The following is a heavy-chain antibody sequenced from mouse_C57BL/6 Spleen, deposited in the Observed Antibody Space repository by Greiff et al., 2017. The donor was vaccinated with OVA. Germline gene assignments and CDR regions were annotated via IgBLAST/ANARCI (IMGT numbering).Heavy chain of an antibody. V-gene: IGHV1-64*01. CDR2: IHPNSGST. D-gene: IGHD2-3*01. J-gene: IGHJ2*01. Sequence: QVQLQQPGAELVKPGASVKLSCKASVYTFTSYWMHWVKQRPGQGLEWIGMIHPNSGSTNYNEKFKSKATLTVDKSSSTAYMQLSSLTSEDSAVYYCARADDGYGDDWGQGTTLTVSS. CDR1: VYTFTSYW. CDR3: ARADDGYGDD.